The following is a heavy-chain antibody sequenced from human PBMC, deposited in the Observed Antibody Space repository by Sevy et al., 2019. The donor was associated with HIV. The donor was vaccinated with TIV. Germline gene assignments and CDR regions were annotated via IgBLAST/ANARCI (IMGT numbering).Heavy chain of an antibody. V-gene: IGHV3-11*01. CDR1: GFTFSDYY. CDR3: AKVGEDCSGGTCYSPHSIYHGMDV. D-gene: IGHD2-15*01. J-gene: IGHJ6*02. CDR2: ITYSGSIT. Sequence: GGSLRLSCVASGFTFSDYYMTWIRQAPGKGLEWVSYITYSGSITYYADSVKGRFTISRDKARNSLFLQMNSLRADDTAVYYCAKVGEDCSGGTCYSPHSIYHGMDVWGRGTTVTVSS.